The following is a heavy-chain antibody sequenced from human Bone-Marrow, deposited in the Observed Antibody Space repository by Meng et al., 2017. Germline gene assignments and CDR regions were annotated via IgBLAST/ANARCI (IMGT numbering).Heavy chain of an antibody. CDR2: INPNSGGT. V-gene: IGHV1-2*06. CDR3: ASLAIFGVVIRDY. J-gene: IGHJ4*02. D-gene: IGHD3-3*01. CDR1: GYTFTGYY. Sequence: QVQVGQSGAEVKKPGASVKVSCKASGYTFTGYYMHWVRQAPGQGLEWMGRINPNSGGTNYAQKFQGRVTMTRDTSISTAYMELSRLRSDDTAVYYCASLAIFGVVIRDYWGQGTLVTVSS.